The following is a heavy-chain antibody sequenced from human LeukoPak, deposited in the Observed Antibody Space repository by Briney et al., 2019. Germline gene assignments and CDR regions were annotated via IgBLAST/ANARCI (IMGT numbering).Heavy chain of an antibody. Sequence: GGTLRLSCAASGFTFSSYTMNWVRQAPGKGLEWVSSISSSSSYIYYADSVKGRFTISRDNAKNSLYLQMNSLRAEDTAVYYCARRAGAYTHPYDYWGQGTLVTVS. CDR2: ISSSSSYI. J-gene: IGHJ4*02. CDR1: GFTFSSYT. D-gene: IGHD3-16*01. V-gene: IGHV3-21*04. CDR3: ARRAGAYTHPYDY.